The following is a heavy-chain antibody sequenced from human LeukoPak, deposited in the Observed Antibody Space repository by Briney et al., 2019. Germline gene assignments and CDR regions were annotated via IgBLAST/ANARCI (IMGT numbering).Heavy chain of an antibody. V-gene: IGHV3-21*01. D-gene: IGHD3-10*02. CDR2: ISSSSSYI. Sequence: GGSLRLSCAASGFTFSSYSMNWVRQAPGKGLEWVSSISSSSSYIYYADSVKGRFTISRDNAKNSPYLQMNSLRAEDTAVYYCAELGITMIGGVWGKGTTVTISS. CDR1: GFTFSSYS. CDR3: AELGITMIGGV. J-gene: IGHJ6*04.